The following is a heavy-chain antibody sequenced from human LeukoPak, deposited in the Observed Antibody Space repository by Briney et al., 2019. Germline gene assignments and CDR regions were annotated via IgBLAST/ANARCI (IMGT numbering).Heavy chain of an antibody. CDR1: GFTFSSYA. V-gene: IGHV3-23*01. CDR2: ISGSGGST. J-gene: IGHJ4*02. CDR3: AKDWVTFFGVVKDSIGIDY. D-gene: IGHD3-3*01. Sequence: GGSLRLSCAASGFTFSSYAMSWVRQAPGKGLEWVSAISGSGGSTYYADSVKGRFTISRDNSKNTLYLQMNSLRAEDTAVYYCAKDWVTFFGVVKDSIGIDYWGQGTLVTVSS.